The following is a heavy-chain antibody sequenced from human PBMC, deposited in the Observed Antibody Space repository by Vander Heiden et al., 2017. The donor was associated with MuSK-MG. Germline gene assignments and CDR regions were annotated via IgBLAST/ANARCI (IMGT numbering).Heavy chain of an antibody. CDR2: ISGRGGST. Sequence: EVQLLESGGGLVQPGGSLRLSCAASGFTFSSYAMSWVRQAPGKGLEWVSAISGRGGSTYYADSVKGRFTISRDNSKNTLYLQMNSLRAEDTAVYYCAKDSRPYYGSGRMYYYYGMDVWGQGTTVTVSS. V-gene: IGHV3-23*01. CDR3: AKDSRPYYGSGRMYYYYGMDV. J-gene: IGHJ6*02. CDR1: GFTFSSYA. D-gene: IGHD3-10*01.